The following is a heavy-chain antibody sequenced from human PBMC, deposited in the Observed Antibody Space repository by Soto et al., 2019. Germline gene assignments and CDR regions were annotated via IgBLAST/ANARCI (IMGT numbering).Heavy chain of an antibody. Sequence: QVQLVQSGAEVKKPGSSVKVSCKASGGTFSSYAISWVRQAPGQGLEWMGGIIPIFGTANYAQKFQGRVTITGDESTSTAYMELSSLRSEDTAVYYCARDRVAYCGGDCYLWYFDLWGRGTLVTVSS. V-gene: IGHV1-69*12. D-gene: IGHD2-21*02. J-gene: IGHJ2*01. CDR3: ARDRVAYCGGDCYLWYFDL. CDR2: IIPIFGTA. CDR1: GGTFSSYA.